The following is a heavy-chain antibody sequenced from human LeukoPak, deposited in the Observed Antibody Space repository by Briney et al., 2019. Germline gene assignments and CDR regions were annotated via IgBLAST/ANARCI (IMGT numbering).Heavy chain of an antibody. Sequence: SETLSLTCAVYGGSFSGYYWNWIRQPPGKGLEWIGEINHSGSTNYNPSLKSRVTISVDTSKNQFSLKLSSVTAADTAVYYCARDHNASVFDYWGQGTLVTVSS. V-gene: IGHV4-34*01. D-gene: IGHD1-1*01. J-gene: IGHJ4*02. CDR3: ARDHNASVFDY. CDR2: INHSGST. CDR1: GGSFSGYY.